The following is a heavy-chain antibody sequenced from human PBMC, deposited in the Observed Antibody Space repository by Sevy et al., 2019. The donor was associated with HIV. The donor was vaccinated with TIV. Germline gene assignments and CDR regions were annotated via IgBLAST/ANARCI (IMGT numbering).Heavy chain of an antibody. V-gene: IGHV4-61*01. CDR2: MFYTGST. CDR1: GGSVTSDSYY. J-gene: IGHJ6*02. D-gene: IGHD1-26*01. CDR3: ARMGGLTDYGMDV. Sequence: SETLSLTCTVSGGSVTSDSYYWTWIRQPPGKGLECPGYMFYTGSTNYNPSLMSRVTISVDTSKNQFSLKLSSVTAADTAVYYCARMGGLTDYGMDVWGQGTTVTVSS.